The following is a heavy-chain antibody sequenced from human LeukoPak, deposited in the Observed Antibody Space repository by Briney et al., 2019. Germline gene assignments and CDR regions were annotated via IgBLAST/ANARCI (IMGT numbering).Heavy chain of an antibody. CDR1: GFIFSNYG. V-gene: IGHV3-33*01. Sequence: GRSLRLSCAASGFIFSNYGFHWVRQAPGKGLEWVALIWSDGSKKYYTDSVKGRFAISRDDSKNTLFLQMNSLRAEYMAVYYCARDIGTWPNSLFDYWGQGSLVTVSS. CDR2: IWSDGSKK. J-gene: IGHJ4*02. CDR3: ARDIGTWPNSLFDY. D-gene: IGHD4-23*01.